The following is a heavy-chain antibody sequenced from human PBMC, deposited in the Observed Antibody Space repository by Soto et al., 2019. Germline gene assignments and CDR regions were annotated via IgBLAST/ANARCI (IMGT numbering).Heavy chain of an antibody. Sequence: PSETLSLTCAVYGGSFSGYYWRWIRQPPGKGLEWIGEINHSGSTNYNPSLKSRVTISVDTSKNQFSLKLSSVTAADTAVYYCARGRERRYCSSTSCLHTSMDVWGQGTTVTVSS. D-gene: IGHD2-2*01. V-gene: IGHV4-34*01. CDR2: INHSGST. CDR1: GGSFSGYY. CDR3: ARGRERRYCSSTSCLHTSMDV. J-gene: IGHJ6*02.